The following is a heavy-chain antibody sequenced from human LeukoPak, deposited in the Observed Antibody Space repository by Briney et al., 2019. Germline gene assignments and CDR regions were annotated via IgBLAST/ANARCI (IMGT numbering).Heavy chain of an antibody. V-gene: IGHV3-7*01. D-gene: IGHD6-6*01. CDR1: GFTFTTYW. CDR2: INQGGDDK. Sequence: GGSLRLSCEASGFTFTTYWMSWVRQAPGKGLEWVANINQGGDDKYYVDSVKGRFTISRDSAKNSLYLQMNSLRAEDTAVYYCAKLSIATIDNDYWGQGTLVTVSS. J-gene: IGHJ4*02. CDR3: AKLSIATIDNDY.